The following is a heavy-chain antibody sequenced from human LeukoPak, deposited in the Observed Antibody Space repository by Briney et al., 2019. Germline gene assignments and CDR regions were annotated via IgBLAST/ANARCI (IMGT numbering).Heavy chain of an antibody. V-gene: IGHV3-21*01. Sequence: PGGSLRLSCAASGFTFSSYSMTWVRQAPGKGLEGVSSISSSDTYMYYADSVKGRFTISRDNAKNSLYLQMNSLRAEDTAVYYCARDTGFPQAGTTCYCDWGQGTLVTVSS. CDR1: GFTFSSYS. CDR3: ARDTGFPQAGTTCYCD. CDR2: ISSSDTYM. J-gene: IGHJ4*02. D-gene: IGHD2-2*01.